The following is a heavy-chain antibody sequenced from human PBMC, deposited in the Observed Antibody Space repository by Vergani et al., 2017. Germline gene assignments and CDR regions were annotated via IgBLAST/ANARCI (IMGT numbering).Heavy chain of an antibody. CDR2: ISSSSSYI. J-gene: IGHJ6*02. D-gene: IGHD3-22*01. Sequence: EVQLLESGGGLVQPGGSLRLSCAASGFTFSSYAMSWVRQAPGKGLEWVSSISSSSSYIYYADSVKGRFTISRDNAKNSLYLQMNSLRAEDTAVYYCARGGYYDSSGYRPKPYYYYGMDVWGQGTTVTVSS. V-gene: IGHV3-21*01. CDR3: ARGGYYDSSGYRPKPYYYYGMDV. CDR1: GFTFSSYA.